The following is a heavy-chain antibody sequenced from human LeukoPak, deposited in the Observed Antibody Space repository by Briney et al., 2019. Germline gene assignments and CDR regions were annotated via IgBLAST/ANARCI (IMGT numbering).Heavy chain of an antibody. Sequence: GGSLRLSCAASGFIVSSNYMTWVRQAPGKGLEWVSVIYSGGTTYYADSVKGRFTISRDDSKNTLYLQMNSLRAEDTAVYYCVRATYSSGRSLNYYFDYWGQGTLVAVSS. CDR3: VRATYSSGRSLNYYFDY. CDR1: GFIVSSNY. V-gene: IGHV3-53*01. D-gene: IGHD6-19*01. CDR2: IYSGGTT. J-gene: IGHJ4*02.